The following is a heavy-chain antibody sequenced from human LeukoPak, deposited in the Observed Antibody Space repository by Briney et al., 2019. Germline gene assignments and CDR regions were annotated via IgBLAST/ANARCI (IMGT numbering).Heavy chain of an antibody. CDR3: ASPYYYGSGSYPRGWFDP. Sequence: SETLSLTCTVSGGSISSGGYYWSWIRQHPGKGLEWIGYIYYSGSTYYNPSLKSRVTISVDTSKNQFSLKLSSVTAADTAVYYCASPYYYGSGSYPRGWFDPWGQGTLVTVSS. D-gene: IGHD3-10*01. CDR2: IYYSGST. J-gene: IGHJ5*02. CDR1: GGSISSGGYY. V-gene: IGHV4-31*03.